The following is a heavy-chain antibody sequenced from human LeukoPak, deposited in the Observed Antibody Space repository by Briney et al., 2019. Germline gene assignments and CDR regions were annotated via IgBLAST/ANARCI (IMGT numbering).Heavy chain of an antibody. J-gene: IGHJ4*02. D-gene: IGHD3-3*01. V-gene: IGHV3-30*02. CDR2: IRYDGSNK. Sequence: GGSLRLSCAASGFTFSSYGMHWVRQAPGKGLEWVAFIRYDGSNKYYADSVKGRFTISRDNSKNTLYLQMNSLRAEDWVVYYCAKDLPSYDFWSGSMYWGQGTLVTVSS. CDR3: AKDLPSYDFWSGSMY. CDR1: GFTFSSYG.